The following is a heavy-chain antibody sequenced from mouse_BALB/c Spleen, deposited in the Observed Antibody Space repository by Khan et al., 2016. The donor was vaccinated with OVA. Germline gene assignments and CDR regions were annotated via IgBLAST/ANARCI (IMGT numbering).Heavy chain of an antibody. V-gene: IGHV1S137*01. CDR1: GYTFTDFT. J-gene: IGHJ3*01. CDR2: ISTYYGDV. CDR3: TRGGGGNSFAY. D-gene: IGHD2-12*01. Sequence: QVQLQQSGAELVRPGVSVKISCKGSGYTFTDFTMHWVKQSHAKSLEWIGVISTYYGDVTYNQKFKGKATMTVDKSSSTAYMELARLTSEDSAICDFTRGGGGNSFAYWGQGTLVTVSA.